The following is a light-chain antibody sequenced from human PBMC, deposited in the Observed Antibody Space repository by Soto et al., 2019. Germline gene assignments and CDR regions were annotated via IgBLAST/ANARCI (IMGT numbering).Light chain of an antibody. Sequence: QRTQSPSTMSGYVGERVPITCRASQGIGSYLAWYQQKPGKAPKLLIYPASTLQSGVPSRFTGSGSGTEFTLTIGSLQPEDFATYYCQQLTHYPTTSGGGTKVDVK. J-gene: IGKJ4*01. CDR2: PAS. CDR3: QQLTHYPTT. V-gene: IGKV1-9*01. CDR1: QGIGSY.